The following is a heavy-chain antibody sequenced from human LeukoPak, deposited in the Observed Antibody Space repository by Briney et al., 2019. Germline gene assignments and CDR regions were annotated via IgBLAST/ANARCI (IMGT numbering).Heavy chain of an antibody. V-gene: IGHV1-3*01. J-gene: IGHJ6*03. D-gene: IGHD2-2*02. Sequence: GASVKVSCKASGYTFTSYAMHWVRQAPGQRLEWMGWINAGNGNTKYSQKFQGRVTITRDTSASTVYMELSSLRSEDTAVYYCAVKTPERYCSSTSCYKSPYYMDVWGKGTTVTVSS. CDR2: INAGNGNT. CDR3: AVKTPERYCSSTSCYKSPYYMDV. CDR1: GYTFTSYA.